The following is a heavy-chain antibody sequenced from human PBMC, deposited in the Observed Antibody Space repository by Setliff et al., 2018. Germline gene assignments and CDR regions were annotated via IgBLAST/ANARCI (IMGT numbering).Heavy chain of an antibody. CDR2: INHSGST. CDR3: ARGGLNEGWGSYRFEGYYYYGMDV. V-gene: IGHV4-34*01. Sequence: SETLSLTCAVYGGSFSGYYWSWIRQPPGKGLEWIGEINHSGSTNYNPSLKSRVTRSVDTSKNQFSLKLSSVTAADTAVYYCARGGLNEGWGSYRFEGYYYYGMDVWGQGTTVTVSS. J-gene: IGHJ6*02. D-gene: IGHD3-16*02. CDR1: GGSFSGYY.